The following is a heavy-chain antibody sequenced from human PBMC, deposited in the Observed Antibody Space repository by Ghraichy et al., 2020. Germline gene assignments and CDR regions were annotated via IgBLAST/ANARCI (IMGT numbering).Heavy chain of an antibody. CDR3: ARNSHSSGYYYYYYMDV. CDR1: GFTFSSYA. CDR2: ISYDGSNK. D-gene: IGHD3-22*01. J-gene: IGHJ6*03. V-gene: IGHV3-30-3*01. Sequence: SLRLSCAASGFTFSSYAMHWVRQAPGKGLEWVAVISYDGSNKYYADSVKGRFTISRDNSKNTLYLQMNSLRAEDTAVYYCARNSHSSGYYYYYYMDVWGKGTTVTVSS.